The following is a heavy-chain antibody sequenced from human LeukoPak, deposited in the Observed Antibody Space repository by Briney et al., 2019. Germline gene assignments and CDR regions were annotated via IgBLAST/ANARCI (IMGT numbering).Heavy chain of an antibody. CDR3: ARSVDY. Sequence: PGGSLRLSCAASGFTFSTYSMYWVRQAPGKGLEWVSSISRSSSSINYADSVKGRFTISRDNSKNTLYLQMNSLRAEDTAVYYCARSVDYWGQGTLVTVSS. V-gene: IGHV3-21*01. J-gene: IGHJ4*02. CDR1: GFTFSTYS. CDR2: ISRSSSSI.